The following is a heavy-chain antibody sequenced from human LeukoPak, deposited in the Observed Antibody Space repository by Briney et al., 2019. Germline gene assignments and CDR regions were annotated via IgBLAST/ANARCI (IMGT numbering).Heavy chain of an antibody. Sequence: SETLSLTCTVSGGSISSSSYYWGWIRQPPGKGLEWIGYIYYSGSTYYNPSLKSRVTISVDTSKKQFSLKLSSVTAADTAVYYCARAYDSSGYFRWGQGTLVTVSS. CDR1: GGSISSSSYY. V-gene: IGHV4-30-4*08. CDR2: IYYSGST. J-gene: IGHJ4*02. D-gene: IGHD3-22*01. CDR3: ARAYDSSGYFR.